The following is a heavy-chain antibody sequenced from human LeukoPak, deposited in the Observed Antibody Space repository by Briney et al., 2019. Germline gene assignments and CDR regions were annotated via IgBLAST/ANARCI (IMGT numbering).Heavy chain of an antibody. D-gene: IGHD6-25*01. V-gene: IGHV3-23*01. CDR2: ITASGATT. J-gene: IGHJ6*03. CDR1: GFTFSAHH. CDR3: ARAEAAGDNRGGYYYFYMDV. Sequence: HPGGSLRLSCATSGFTFSAHHMNWVRQAPGKGLEWVSGITASGATTYYADSVKGRFTISRDSSQSTLYLQMNSLRAEDTAVYYCARAEAAGDNRGGYYYFYMDVWGKGTTVTVSS.